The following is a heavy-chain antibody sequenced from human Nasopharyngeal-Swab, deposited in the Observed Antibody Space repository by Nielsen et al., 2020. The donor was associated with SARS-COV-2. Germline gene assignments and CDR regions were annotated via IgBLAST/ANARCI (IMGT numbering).Heavy chain of an antibody. CDR1: GFTFSSYG. CDR2: IWYEGSNK. D-gene: IGHD6-6*01. Sequence: GGARRLSCAASGFTFSSYGLQWVRQAPGKGLEWLAFIWYEGSNKYYADSVKGRFTISRDNSKNILYLEMNSLRAEDTAIYYCTKASSSSNYYYGMDVWGPGTTVTVSS. J-gene: IGHJ6*02. V-gene: IGHV3-30*02. CDR3: TKASSSSNYYYGMDV.